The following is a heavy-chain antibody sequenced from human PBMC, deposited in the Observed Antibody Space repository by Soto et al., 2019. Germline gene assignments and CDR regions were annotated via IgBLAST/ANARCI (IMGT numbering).Heavy chain of an antibody. J-gene: IGHJ6*02. CDR3: ARDVGIWFGEHSTSANYYYGLDV. Sequence: QVHLQESGPGLVKPSQTLSLTCTVSGCSISSGGYYWTWIRQHPEKGLEWIGYIYYSGSTHYNPSLKSRATISADTSKNQFSLDLNFVTGAATAVYYCARDVGIWFGEHSTSANYYYGLDVWGQGTTVTVSS. CDR1: GCSISSGGYY. V-gene: IGHV4-31*03. CDR2: IYYSGST. D-gene: IGHD3-10*01.